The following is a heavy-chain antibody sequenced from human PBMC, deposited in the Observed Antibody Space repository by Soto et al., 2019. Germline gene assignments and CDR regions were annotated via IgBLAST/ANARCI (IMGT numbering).Heavy chain of an antibody. CDR2: VSTSGSTR. J-gene: IGHJ4*02. CDR1: GFIFSEST. Sequence: GGSLRLSCSASGFIFSESTIYWVRQVPGKGLEAISAVSTSGSTRYYADSVKGRFTISRDNAKNSLYLQMNSLRAEDTAVYYCARGYCTSSACHWNFDYWGQGTLVTVSS. V-gene: IGHV3-48*03. D-gene: IGHD2-8*02. CDR3: ARGYCTSSACHWNFDY.